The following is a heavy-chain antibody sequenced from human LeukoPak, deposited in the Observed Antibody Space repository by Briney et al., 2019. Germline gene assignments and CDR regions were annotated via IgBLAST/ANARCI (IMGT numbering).Heavy chain of an antibody. CDR1: GYSFTSYW. V-gene: IGHV5-51*01. J-gene: IGHJ5*02. Sequence: GESLKISCKGSGYSFTSYWIGWVRQMPGKGLEWMGIIYPGDSDTRYSPSFQGQVTISADKSISTAYLQWSSLKASDTAMYYCARRSRAARYDSSGYYVETTNWFDPWGQGTLVTVSS. D-gene: IGHD3-22*01. CDR2: IYPGDSDT. CDR3: ARRSRAARYDSSGYYVETTNWFDP.